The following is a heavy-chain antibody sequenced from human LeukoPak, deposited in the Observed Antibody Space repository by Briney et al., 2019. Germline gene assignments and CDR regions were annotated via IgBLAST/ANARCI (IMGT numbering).Heavy chain of an antibody. J-gene: IGHJ4*02. CDR1: GFTFNSYW. Sequence: AGGSLRLSCAASGFTFNSYWMSWVRQAPGKGLEWVSSISSSSSYIYYADSVKGRFTISRDNAKNSLYLQMNSLRAEDTAVYYCARDSIHAYWGQGTLVTVSS. CDR2: ISSSSSYI. CDR3: ARDSIHAY. D-gene: IGHD2-2*01. V-gene: IGHV3-21*01.